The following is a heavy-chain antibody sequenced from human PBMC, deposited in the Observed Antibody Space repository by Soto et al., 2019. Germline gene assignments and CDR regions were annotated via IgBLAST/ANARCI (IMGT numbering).Heavy chain of an antibody. CDR2: ISASGTSM. Sequence: EVQLLDSGGGLVQPGGSLRLSCAASGFTLTSFGMSWVRQAPGKGLEWVSSISASGTSMYYAKSVEGRFTISRDTSKNTLYLQMNSLRAEDTAVYHCAKRGDTTSWYWFDPWGQGTLVTVSS. D-gene: IGHD6-13*01. V-gene: IGHV3-23*01. CDR1: GFTLTSFG. J-gene: IGHJ5*02. CDR3: AKRGDTTSWYWFDP.